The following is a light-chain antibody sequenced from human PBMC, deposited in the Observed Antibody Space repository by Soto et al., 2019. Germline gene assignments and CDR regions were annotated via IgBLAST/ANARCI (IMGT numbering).Light chain of an antibody. J-gene: IGKJ4*01. CDR3: QQYNSYSPLT. Sequence: DIQMTQAPSTLCASVGERATFTCRASQSISSWLAWYQQKRGKAPKLLIYDAASLESGVPSRFSGSGSGTEFALTISSLQPDDFATDYCQQYNSYSPLTFGGGTKVDIK. CDR1: QSISSW. CDR2: DAA. V-gene: IGKV1-5*01.